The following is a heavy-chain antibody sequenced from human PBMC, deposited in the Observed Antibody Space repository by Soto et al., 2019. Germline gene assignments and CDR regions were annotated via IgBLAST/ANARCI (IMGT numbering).Heavy chain of an antibody. CDR3: ARGQDIVVVVAATAYFAY. V-gene: IGHV4-34*01. CDR2: INHSGST. CDR1: GGSFSGYY. D-gene: IGHD2-15*01. Sequence: QVQLQQWGAGLLKPSETLSLTCAVYGGSFSGYYWSWIRQPPGKGLEWIGEINHSGSTNYNPSLKSRVTISVDTSKNQFSLKLSSVTAADTAVYYCARGQDIVVVVAATAYFAYWGQGTLVTVSS. J-gene: IGHJ4*02.